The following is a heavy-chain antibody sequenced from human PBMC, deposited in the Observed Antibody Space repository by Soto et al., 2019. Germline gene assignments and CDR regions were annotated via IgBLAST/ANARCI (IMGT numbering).Heavy chain of an antibody. Sequence: ASVKVSCKASGYSFTNYYMHWVRQAPGQGLEWMGTINAGGGYTTYAQRFQGRVTMTRDTSTSTVSMELSSLRYEDTALYYCTRGGAIVVVTGPVDLWGQGTLVTVSS. CDR1: GYSFTNYY. J-gene: IGHJ5*02. CDR2: INAGGGYT. CDR3: TRGGAIVVVTGPVDL. V-gene: IGHV1-46*03. D-gene: IGHD2-21*02.